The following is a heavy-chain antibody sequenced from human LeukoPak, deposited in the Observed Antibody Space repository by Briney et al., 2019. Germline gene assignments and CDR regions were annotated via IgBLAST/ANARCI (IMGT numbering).Heavy chain of an antibody. CDR3: AKYRPSGSVWVGFDI. D-gene: IGHD3-16*01. CDR2: IYYTGST. V-gene: IGHV4-59*08. CDR1: GGSISNNY. J-gene: IGHJ3*02. Sequence: PSETLSLTCLVSGGSISNNYWSWIRQPTGKGLGWIGYIYYTGSTSYNPHLKSRVSISVDTSKNQFSLRLTSVTAADTALYYCAKYRPSGSVWVGFDIWGQGTMVTVSS.